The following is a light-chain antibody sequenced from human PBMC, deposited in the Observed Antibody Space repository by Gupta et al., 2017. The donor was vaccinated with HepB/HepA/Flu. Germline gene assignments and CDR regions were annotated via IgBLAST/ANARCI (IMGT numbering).Light chain of an antibody. V-gene: IGKV1-39*01. CDR3: EQSYSTPRT. CDR2: AAS. J-gene: IGKJ1*01. CDR1: QSISSY. Sequence: DLQMTHSPSSLPAAVGDRVAITCRASQSISSYLNWYQQTPGKATKLLIYAASSLQSGVPSRFSGSGSGTDCTLTIRSLQPEDVATYYSEQSYSTPRTFGQGTKVEIK.